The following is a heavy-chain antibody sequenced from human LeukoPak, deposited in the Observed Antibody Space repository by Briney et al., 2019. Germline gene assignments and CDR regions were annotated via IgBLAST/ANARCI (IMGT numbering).Heavy chain of an antibody. V-gene: IGHV4-59*11. CDR3: ARYAY. J-gene: IGHJ4*02. CDR2: VYNRGTT. D-gene: IGHD2-2*01. CDR1: GVSIGSHY. Sequence: KPSETLSLTCTVPGVSIGSHYWTWIRRSPWTGLERRGCVYNRGTTLYTPSLTRGVTISVDTAKNQYSLNLRSVTAADAAVYYCARYAYWGQGILFTVSS.